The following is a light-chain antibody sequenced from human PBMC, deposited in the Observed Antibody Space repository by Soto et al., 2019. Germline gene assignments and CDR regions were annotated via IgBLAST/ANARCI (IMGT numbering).Light chain of an antibody. J-gene: IGLJ1*01. CDR2: GNN. CDR1: SSNIGGNT. Sequence: QSVLTQPPSASGTPGQRVTISCSGSSSNIGGNTVNWYQQLPRTAPNLLIYGNNQRPSGVPDRFSGSKSATSASLAISGLQSEDEADYYCAAWDDRLNGPVFGTGTKVTVL. V-gene: IGLV1-44*01. CDR3: AAWDDRLNGPV.